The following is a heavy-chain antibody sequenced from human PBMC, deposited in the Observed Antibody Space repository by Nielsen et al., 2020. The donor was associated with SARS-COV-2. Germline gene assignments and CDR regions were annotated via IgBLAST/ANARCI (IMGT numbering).Heavy chain of an antibody. CDR3: ARDRNAFDI. CDR1: GFPFDDHA. CDR2: ITWNSGSI. J-gene: IGHJ3*02. Sequence: SLKISCAASGFPFDDHAMNWVRQAPGKGLEWVSGITWNSGSIGYADSVKDRFTISRDNSKNTLYLQMNSLRAEDTAVYYCARDRNAFDIWGQGTMVTVSS. V-gene: IGHV3-9*01.